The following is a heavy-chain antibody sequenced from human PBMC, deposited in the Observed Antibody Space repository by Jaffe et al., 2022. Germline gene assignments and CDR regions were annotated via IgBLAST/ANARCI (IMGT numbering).Heavy chain of an antibody. D-gene: IGHD6-13*01. J-gene: IGHJ4*02. CDR2: INVSGGTT. CDR3: ARDAAMAPDY. Sequence: QVQLVQSGAEVKKPGASVKVSCKASGYPFARYHIHWVRQVPGQGLEWMGIINVSGGTTSYAQDFQGRVTLTRDTSTSTVYMELSSLRSEDTAVYYCARDAAMAPDYWGPGTLVIVSS. CDR1: GYPFARYH. V-gene: IGHV1-46*01.